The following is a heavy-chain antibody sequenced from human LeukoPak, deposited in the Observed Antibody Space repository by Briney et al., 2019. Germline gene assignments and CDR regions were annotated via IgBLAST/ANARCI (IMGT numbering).Heavy chain of an antibody. CDR3: VLHLTGDRDFDY. CDR2: IYYSGST. V-gene: IGHV4-61*01. CDR1: SGSVSSGSYY. Sequence: KPSETLSLTCTVSSGSVSSGSYYWSWIRQPPGKGLEWIGYIYYSGSTNYNPSLKSRVTISVDTSKNQFSLKLSSVTAADTAVYYCVLHLTGDRDFDYWGQGTLVTVSS. J-gene: IGHJ4*02. D-gene: IGHD7-27*01.